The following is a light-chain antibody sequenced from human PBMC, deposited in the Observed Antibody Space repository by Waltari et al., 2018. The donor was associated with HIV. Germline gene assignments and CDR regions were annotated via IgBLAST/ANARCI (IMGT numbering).Light chain of an antibody. CDR1: QSVGRN. Sequence: EILMTQSPATLSVSPGERATLSCRASQSVGRNLAWYQQKPGQAPRLLSDGASTRATGFPETFRGRGSWTEFTLTISSLQSGEFAVYHCQQYDNWPLTFGGGTKVEI. CDR3: QQYDNWPLT. CDR2: GAS. J-gene: IGKJ4*01. V-gene: IGKV3-15*01.